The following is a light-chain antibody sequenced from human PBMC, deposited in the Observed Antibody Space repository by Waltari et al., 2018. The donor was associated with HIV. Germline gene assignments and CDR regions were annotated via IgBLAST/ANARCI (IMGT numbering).Light chain of an antibody. Sequence: DIVMTQSPLSLPVTPGEPASISCRSSQSLLHTNGYNYLDWYLQTPGQSPQLLIYRVSNRASGVPDRFSGSGSGTDFTLKISRVEAEDVGLYYCMQGLQTLYTFGQGTKLEIK. CDR2: RVS. CDR3: MQGLQTLYT. J-gene: IGKJ2*01. V-gene: IGKV2-28*01. CDR1: QSLLHTNGYNY.